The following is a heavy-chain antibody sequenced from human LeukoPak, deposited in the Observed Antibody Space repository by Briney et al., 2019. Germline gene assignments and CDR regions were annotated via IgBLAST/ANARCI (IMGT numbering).Heavy chain of an antibody. D-gene: IGHD3-9*01. CDR3: ARGNDILTGYYTLDAFDI. Sequence: SETLSLTCAVYGGSFSGYYWSWICQPPGKGLEWIGEINHSGSTNYNPSLKSRVTISVDTSKNQFSLKLSSVTAAATAVYYCARGNDILTGYYTLDAFDIWGQGTMVTVSS. CDR1: GGSFSGYY. J-gene: IGHJ3*02. CDR2: INHSGST. V-gene: IGHV4-34*01.